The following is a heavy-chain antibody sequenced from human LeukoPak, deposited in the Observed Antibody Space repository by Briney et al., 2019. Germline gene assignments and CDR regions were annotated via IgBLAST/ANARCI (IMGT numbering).Heavy chain of an antibody. CDR3: AKDLYDFWSGCFDY. D-gene: IGHD3-3*01. CDR1: GFTFSSYG. J-gene: IGHJ4*02. CDR2: IRYDGSNK. Sequence: GGSLRLSCAASGFTFSSYGMHWVRQAPGKGLEWMAFIRYDGSNKYYADSVKGRFTISRDNSKNTLYLQMNSLRAEDTAVYYCAKDLYDFWSGCFDYWGQGTLVTVSS. V-gene: IGHV3-30*02.